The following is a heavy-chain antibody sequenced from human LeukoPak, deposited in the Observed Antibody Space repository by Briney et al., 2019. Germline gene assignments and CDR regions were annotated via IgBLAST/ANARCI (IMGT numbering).Heavy chain of an antibody. D-gene: IGHD6-13*01. CDR2: IYSGGST. CDR3: AGVHSSSPIFDP. J-gene: IGHJ5*02. CDR1: GFTVSRNY. Sequence: GGSLRLSCAASGFTVSRNYMSWVRQAPGKGVEWVSVIYSGGSTYYADSVKGRFTISRDNSKNTMYLQMNSLKAEDTAWYYSAGVHSSSPIFDPWGQGTLVTVSS. V-gene: IGHV3-66*01.